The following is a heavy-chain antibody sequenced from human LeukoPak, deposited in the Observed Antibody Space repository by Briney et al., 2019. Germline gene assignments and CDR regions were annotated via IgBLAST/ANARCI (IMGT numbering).Heavy chain of an antibody. CDR3: ARHKGQHTVDY. J-gene: IGHJ4*02. Sequence: PSETLSLTCIVSGGSVSSSNYYWGWIRQPPGKGLEWIGSVYYSGSTYYNPSLKSRVTISVYTSKNPFSLKLSSATAADTAVYYCARHKGQHTVDYWGQGTLVTVSS. CDR2: VYYSGST. D-gene: IGHD2-2*01. CDR1: GGSVSSSNYY. V-gene: IGHV4-39*01.